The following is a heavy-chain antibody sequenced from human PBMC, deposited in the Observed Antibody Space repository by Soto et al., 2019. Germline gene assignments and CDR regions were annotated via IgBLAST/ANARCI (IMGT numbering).Heavy chain of an antibody. D-gene: IGHD3-3*01. CDR3: AKPRLWTHGLQGPNWFDP. Sequence: SETLSLTCTVSGGSISSYYWSWIRQPPGKGLEWIGYIYYSGSTNYNPSLKSRVTISVDTSKNQFSLKLSSVTAADTAVYYCAKPRLWTHGLQGPNWFDPWGQGTLVTVSS. V-gene: IGHV4-59*01. CDR2: IYYSGST. CDR1: GGSISSYY. J-gene: IGHJ5*02.